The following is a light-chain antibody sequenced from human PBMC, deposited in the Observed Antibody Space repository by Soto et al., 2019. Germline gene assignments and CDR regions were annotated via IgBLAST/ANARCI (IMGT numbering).Light chain of an antibody. CDR3: QHYMRASIT. Sequence: DIQLTQSPSSLSATVGDRVTITCRSSQSISGWLVWYQQKPGKAPKLLIYDASTLERGVPSRFSGTGSGTEFTLAINSLQPDDFATYYCQHYMRASITFGQGARL. CDR1: QSISGW. CDR2: DAS. J-gene: IGKJ5*01. V-gene: IGKV1-5*01.